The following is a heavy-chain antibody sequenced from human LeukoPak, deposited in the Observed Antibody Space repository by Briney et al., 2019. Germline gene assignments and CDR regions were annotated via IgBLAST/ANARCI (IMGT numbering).Heavy chain of an antibody. CDR1: GFTFSTYS. Sequence: GGSLRLSCAASGFTFSTYSMNWVRQAPGKGLEWVSSIGGSSRSIYYAASVKGRFTISRDNAKNSLYLQMNSLRAEDTAVYYCARDSRFDYWGQGTLVTVSS. CDR3: ARDSRFDY. V-gene: IGHV3-21*01. CDR2: IGGSSRSI. J-gene: IGHJ4*02.